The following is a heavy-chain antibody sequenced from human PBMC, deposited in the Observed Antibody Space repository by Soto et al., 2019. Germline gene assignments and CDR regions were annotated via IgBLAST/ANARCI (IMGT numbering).Heavy chain of an antibody. CDR3: ARDGIDGVVFDY. D-gene: IGHD4-17*01. CDR1: GGSISSGGYY. V-gene: IGHV4-31*03. CDR2: IYYSGST. Sequence: PSETLSLTCTVSGGSISSGGYYWSWIRQHPGKGLEWIGYIYYSGSTYYNPSLKSRVTISVDTSKNQFSLKLSSVTAADTAVYYCARDGIDGVVFDYWGQGTLVTVSS. J-gene: IGHJ4*02.